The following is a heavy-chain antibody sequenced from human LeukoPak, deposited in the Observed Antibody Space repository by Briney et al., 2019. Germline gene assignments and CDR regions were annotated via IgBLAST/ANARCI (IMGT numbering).Heavy chain of an antibody. CDR1: GGSISSYY. Sequence: SETLSLTCTVSGGSISSYYWSWIRQPPGKGLEWIGYIYYSGSTNYNPSLKSRVTISVDTSKNQFSLKLSSVTAADTAVYYCAIQSIAAHGDYWGQGTLVTVSS. V-gene: IGHV4-59*08. D-gene: IGHD6-6*01. CDR3: AIQSIAAHGDY. CDR2: IYYSGST. J-gene: IGHJ4*02.